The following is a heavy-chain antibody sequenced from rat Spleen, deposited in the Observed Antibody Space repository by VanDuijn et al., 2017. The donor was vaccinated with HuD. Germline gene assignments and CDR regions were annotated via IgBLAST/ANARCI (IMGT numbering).Heavy chain of an antibody. J-gene: IGHJ2*01. Sequence: QVQLKESGPGLVQPSQTLSLTCTVSGFSLTNFHVTWVRQPPGKGLEWMGVIWNTGGTRYNSALKSRLSLSKDTSKGQVFLKMNSLQTEGTATYYCARDGSGGWGQGVMVTVSS. CDR1: GFSLTNFH. CDR2: IWNTGGT. D-gene: IGHD5-1*01. CDR3: ARDGSGG. V-gene: IGHV2-41*01.